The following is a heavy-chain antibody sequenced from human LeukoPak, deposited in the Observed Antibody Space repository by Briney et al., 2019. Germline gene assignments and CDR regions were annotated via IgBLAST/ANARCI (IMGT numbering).Heavy chain of an antibody. Sequence: GGALKISCKGSGYSFPNYWIGLVRQMAGKGLEWMGSIYPGDSDPRYSASFQRQLTISADQSVSTAYLQWSSLKASDTAMYYCARRNCSGGRCYYPWFDPWGQGTLVTVSS. V-gene: IGHV5-51*01. J-gene: IGHJ5*02. CDR3: ARRNCSGGRCYYPWFDP. CDR1: GYSFPNYW. CDR2: IYPGDSDP. D-gene: IGHD2-15*01.